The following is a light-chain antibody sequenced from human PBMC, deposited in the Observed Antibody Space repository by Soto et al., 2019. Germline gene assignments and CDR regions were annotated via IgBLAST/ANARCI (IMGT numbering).Light chain of an antibody. J-gene: IGKJ5*01. Sequence: EIVLTQSPATLSVSPGERATLSCRASQSVSGDLAWYHHKPGQAPRLLIYDASTRALDTPARFAGSGSGTEFTLTISSLQSEDFAVYFCQQRSNWPPITFGQGTRLEI. CDR3: QQRSNWPPIT. V-gene: IGKV3-15*01. CDR1: QSVSGD. CDR2: DAS.